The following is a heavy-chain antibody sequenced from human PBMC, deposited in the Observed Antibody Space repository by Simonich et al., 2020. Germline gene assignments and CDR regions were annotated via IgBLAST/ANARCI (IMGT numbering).Heavy chain of an antibody. CDR3: ARCGLVNYDILTGYHNWFDP. V-gene: IGHV4-34*01. CDR1: GGSFSGYY. Sequence: QVQLQQWGAGLLKPSETLSLTCAVYGGSFSGYYWSWIRQPPGRGREWVGEIKHSDSTNSTPTRKSQFHISVDTSKNQFSLKLSSVTAADTAVYYCARCGLVNYDILTGYHNWFDPWGQGTLVTVSS. J-gene: IGHJ5*02. CDR2: IKHSDST. D-gene: IGHD3-9*01.